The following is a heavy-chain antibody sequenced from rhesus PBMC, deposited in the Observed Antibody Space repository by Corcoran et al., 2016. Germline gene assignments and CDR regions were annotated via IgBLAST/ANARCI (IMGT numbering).Heavy chain of an antibody. Sequence: EVQLVESGGGLAKPGGSLRLSCAASGFTFSNYWMNWVRQTPGKGLEWISVINSGGGSTYYAYSVKGRFTIARYHLKNTLSLQMNSLRAEDTAVYYCAKEPEYTNWGYYFDYWGQGVLVTVSS. V-gene: IGHV3S42*01. D-gene: IGHD4-23*01. CDR2: INSGGGST. J-gene: IGHJ4*01. CDR1: GFTFSNYW. CDR3: AKEPEYTNWGYYFDY.